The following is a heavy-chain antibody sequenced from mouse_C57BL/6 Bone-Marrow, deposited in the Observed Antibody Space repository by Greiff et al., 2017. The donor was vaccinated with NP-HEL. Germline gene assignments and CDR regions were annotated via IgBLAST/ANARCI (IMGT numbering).Heavy chain of an antibody. D-gene: IGHD2-5*01. Sequence: EVQLVESGPGMVKPSQSLSLTCTVTGYSITSGYDWHWIRHFPGNKLEWMGYISYSGSTNYNPSLKSRISITHDTSKNHFFLKLNSVTTEDTATYYCARGYYSNYVNYAMDYWGQGTSVTVSS. CDR3: ARGYYSNYVNYAMDY. V-gene: IGHV3-1*01. CDR2: ISYSGST. CDR1: GYSITSGYD. J-gene: IGHJ4*01.